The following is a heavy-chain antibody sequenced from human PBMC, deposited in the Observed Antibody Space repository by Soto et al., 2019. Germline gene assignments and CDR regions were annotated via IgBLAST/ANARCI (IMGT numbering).Heavy chain of an antibody. CDR3: ARELQGIYYFDY. J-gene: IGHJ4*02. Sequence: QVQVLQSGAEVKKPGASVKVSCKASEYTFTSSTMHWVRQAPGQRLEWMGWINGGNGNTKYSQKFQGRVTITRDTSASTAYMELSSLRSDDTAVYYCARELQGIYYFDYWGQGTLVTVSS. CDR2: INGGNGNT. CDR1: EYTFTSST. D-gene: IGHD4-4*01. V-gene: IGHV1-3*01.